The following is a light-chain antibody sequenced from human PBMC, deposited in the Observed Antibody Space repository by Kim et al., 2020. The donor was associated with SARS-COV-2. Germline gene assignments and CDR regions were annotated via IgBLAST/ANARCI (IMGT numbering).Light chain of an antibody. Sequence: DIQMTQSPSSLSASVGDRVTITCRASQVINNYLAWYQQKPGKAPTVLIYGASTLHSGVPSRFSGSGSGTDFTLTISSLQPEDVVTYYCQKYDSAPSTFGHGTKVDIK. V-gene: IGKV1-27*01. CDR1: QVINNY. J-gene: IGKJ1*01. CDR3: QKYDSAPST. CDR2: GAS.